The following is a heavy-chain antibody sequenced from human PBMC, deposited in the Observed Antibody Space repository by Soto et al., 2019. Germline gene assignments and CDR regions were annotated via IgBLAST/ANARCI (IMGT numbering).Heavy chain of an antibody. D-gene: IGHD3-22*01. J-gene: IGHJ6*02. CDR2: IYYSGST. CDR3: ARISSGYYKGYYYGMDV. CDR1: GGSISSSSYY. V-gene: IGHV4-39*01. Sequence: KASETLSLTCTVSGGSISSSSYYWGWIRQPPGKGLEWIGSIYYSGSTYYNPSLKSRVTISVDTSKNQFSLKLSSVTAADTAVYYCARISSGYYKGYYYGMDVWGQGTTVTVYS.